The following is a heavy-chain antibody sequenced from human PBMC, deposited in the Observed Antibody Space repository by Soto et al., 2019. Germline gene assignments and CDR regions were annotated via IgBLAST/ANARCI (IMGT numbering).Heavy chain of an antibody. D-gene: IGHD3-3*01. CDR3: AREPLWSGPLPLDAFEI. CDR2: VYIDGGT. CDR1: GFTLRDQY. V-gene: IGHV3-53*01. Sequence: DANLVQSGGGVIQPGGSLRLSCAGSGFTLRDQYMTWVRQAPGKGLEGVSVVYIDGGTDYADSVKGRFTISRDNSKNTLYLQMNSLRAEDTAMYYCAREPLWSGPLPLDAFEIWGQGTMVTVSS. J-gene: IGHJ3*02.